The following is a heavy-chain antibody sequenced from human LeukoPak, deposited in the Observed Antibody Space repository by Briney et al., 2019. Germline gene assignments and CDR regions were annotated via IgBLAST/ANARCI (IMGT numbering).Heavy chain of an antibody. Sequence: GGSLRLSCAASGFTFNNYDVHWVRQAPGKGLEWVAVIWYDGSNKYYVDSVKGRFTISRDISKNTLYLQMNSLSAEDTAVYYCARHGYNYGFDYWGQGTLVTVSS. CDR1: GFTFNNYD. CDR3: ARHGYNYGFDY. V-gene: IGHV3-33*01. CDR2: IWYDGSNK. D-gene: IGHD5-24*01. J-gene: IGHJ4*02.